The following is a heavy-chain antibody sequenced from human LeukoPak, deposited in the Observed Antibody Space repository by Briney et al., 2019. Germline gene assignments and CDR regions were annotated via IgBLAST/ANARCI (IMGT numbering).Heavy chain of an antibody. J-gene: IGHJ4*02. D-gene: IGHD2-8*01. Sequence: SETLSLTCTVSGGSISSYYWSWIRQPPGKGLEWIGYIYYSGSTMYNPSLKSRVTISVDTSKIQFSLKLRSVTAADTAVYYCALGYCINGVCYGLDYWGQGTLVTVSS. CDR1: GGSISSYY. CDR2: IYYSGST. V-gene: IGHV4-59*01. CDR3: ALGYCINGVCYGLDY.